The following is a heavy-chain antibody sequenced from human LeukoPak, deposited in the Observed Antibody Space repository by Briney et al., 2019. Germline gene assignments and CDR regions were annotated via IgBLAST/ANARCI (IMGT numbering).Heavy chain of an antibody. Sequence: SVTVSCKASRDTFSTYALSWVRQAPGQGLEWMGRIVPIFGRTNYAQKFQDRVTITADKSTSAIYMELNSLRSEDTAIYYCSSLMTTVQNGGFDHWGQGTLVTVSS. CDR2: IVPIFGRT. CDR1: RDTFSTYA. D-gene: IGHD4-17*01. J-gene: IGHJ4*02. V-gene: IGHV1-69*04. CDR3: SSLMTTVQNGGFDH.